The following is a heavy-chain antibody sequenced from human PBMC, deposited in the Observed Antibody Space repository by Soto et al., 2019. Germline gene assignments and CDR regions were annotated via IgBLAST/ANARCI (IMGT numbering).Heavy chain of an antibody. D-gene: IGHD4-4*01. V-gene: IGHV4-34*01. CDR2: VRHGIST. Sequence: SETLSLTCSLSGGSFTDHYWSWVRQPPGKGLEWIGEVRHGISTNYNPSLKSRVTMSVDMSKSQFSLSLNSVTAADTAVYYCARRSKWLQLRYFDYWGLGTLVTVSS. J-gene: IGHJ4*02. CDR1: GGSFTDHY. CDR3: ARRSKWLQLRYFDY.